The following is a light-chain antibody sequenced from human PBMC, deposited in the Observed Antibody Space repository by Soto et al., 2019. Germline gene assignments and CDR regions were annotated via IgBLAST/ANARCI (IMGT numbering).Light chain of an antibody. J-gene: IGLJ1*01. Sequence: QSVLTQPPSASGSPGQSVTISCTGTRNDIGAYEFVSWYQHHPGKAPKLLIYEVVQRPSGVPDRFSGSKSGNTASLTVPGLQAADEGDYYCKSYGGSNTYVFGTGTKVTVL. CDR1: RNDIGAYEF. CDR3: KSYGGSNTYV. CDR2: EVV. V-gene: IGLV2-8*01.